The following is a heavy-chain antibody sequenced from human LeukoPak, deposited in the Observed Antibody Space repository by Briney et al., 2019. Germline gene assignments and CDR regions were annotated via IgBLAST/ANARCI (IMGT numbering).Heavy chain of an antibody. CDR2: IKQDGSEK. V-gene: IGHV3-7*03. CDR3: ARDSDYDFWSGPSRPAHDAFDI. J-gene: IGHJ3*02. Sequence: GGSLRLSCAASGFTFSSYWMSWVRQAPGKGLEWVANIKQDGSEKYYVDSVKGRFTISRDNAKNSLYLQMNSLRAEDTAVYYCARDSDYDFWSGPSRPAHDAFDIWGQGTMVTVSS. CDR1: GFTFSSYW. D-gene: IGHD3-3*01.